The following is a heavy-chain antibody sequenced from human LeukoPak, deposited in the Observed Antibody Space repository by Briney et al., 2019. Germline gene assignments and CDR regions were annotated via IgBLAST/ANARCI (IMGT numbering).Heavy chain of an antibody. J-gene: IGHJ4*02. CDR3: ARGSPASGRLPLDY. Sequence: ASVKVSCTASGYTFTDYYMHWVRQAPGQGLEWMGWISPNSGDTKYAQNFQGEVTMTRDTSISTAYMELNNLNSDDTAVYYCARGSPASGRLPLDYWGQGTLVTVSS. CDR2: ISPNSGDT. CDR1: GYTFTDYY. D-gene: IGHD3-3*01. V-gene: IGHV1-2*02.